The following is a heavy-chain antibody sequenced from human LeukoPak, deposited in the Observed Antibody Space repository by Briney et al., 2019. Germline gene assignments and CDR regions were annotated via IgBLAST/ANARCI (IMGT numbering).Heavy chain of an antibody. CDR1: GYTFTGYS. V-gene: IGHV1-2*06. CDR2: INPNSGGT. CDR3: ARLPVDYYDSSGYVPP. D-gene: IGHD3-22*01. Sequence: ASVKVSCKASGYTFTGYSMHWVRQAPGQGLEWMGQINPNSGGTNYAQKFQGRVTMTRDTSTSTAYMELSRLRSDDTAVYYCARLPVDYYDSSGYVPPWGQGTLVTVSS. J-gene: IGHJ5*02.